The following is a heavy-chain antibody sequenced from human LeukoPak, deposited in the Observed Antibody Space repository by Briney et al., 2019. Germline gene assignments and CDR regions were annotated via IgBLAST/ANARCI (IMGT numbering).Heavy chain of an antibody. CDR1: GFTFSNFW. D-gene: IGHD7-27*01. CDR2: IKREGSEK. Sequence: PGGSLRLSCAPSGFTFSNFWMSWVRQAPGKGLECVANIKREGSEKYYADSVKARFTLSRDNAKNSLYVKMNSLRAEDASVYYCARHINWGFDYWGQGPPVTVSS. CDR3: ARHINWGFDY. J-gene: IGHJ4*02. V-gene: IGHV3-7*01.